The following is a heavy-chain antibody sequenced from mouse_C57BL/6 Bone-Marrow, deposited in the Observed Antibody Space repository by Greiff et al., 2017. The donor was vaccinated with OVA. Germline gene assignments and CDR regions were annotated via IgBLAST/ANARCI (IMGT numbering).Heavy chain of an antibody. D-gene: IGHD1-1*01. CDR3: ARSNGSRDDYFDY. Sequence: VQLQQSGPELVKPGDSVKISCKASGYSFTGYFMNWVMQSHGKSLEWIGRINPYNGDTFYNQKFKGKATLTVDKSSSTAHMGLRSLTSEDSAVYDCARSNGSRDDYFDYWGQGTTLTVSS. CDR1: GYSFTGYF. V-gene: IGHV1-20*01. CDR2: INPYNGDT. J-gene: IGHJ2*01.